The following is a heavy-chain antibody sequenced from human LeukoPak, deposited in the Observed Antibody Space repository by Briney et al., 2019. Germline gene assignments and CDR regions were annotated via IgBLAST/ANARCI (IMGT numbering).Heavy chain of an antibody. CDR1: GFTFSSYS. V-gene: IGHV3-23*01. CDR2: ISGSGGST. CDR3: AKDLRDGYNYDY. Sequence: GGSLRLSCAASGFTFSSYSMNWVRQAPGKGLEWVSAISGSGGSTYYADSVKGRFTISRDNSKNTLYLQMNSLRAEDTAVYYCAKDLRDGYNYDYWGQGTLVTVSS. J-gene: IGHJ4*02. D-gene: IGHD5-24*01.